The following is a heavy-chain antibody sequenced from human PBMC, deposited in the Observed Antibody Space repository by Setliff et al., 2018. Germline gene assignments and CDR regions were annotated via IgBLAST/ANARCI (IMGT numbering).Heavy chain of an antibody. CDR2: IYYGGST. CDR3: ARNGGSALLDY. J-gene: IGHJ4*02. Sequence: PSETLSLTCTVSGGSISDYYWSWIRQAPGKGLEWIGYIYYGGSTNYNPSLKSRVTISVDTSKNQFSLKLSSVTAADTAVYYCARNGGSALLDYWGQGTLVTVS. CDR1: GGSISDYY. D-gene: IGHD3-10*01. V-gene: IGHV4-59*01.